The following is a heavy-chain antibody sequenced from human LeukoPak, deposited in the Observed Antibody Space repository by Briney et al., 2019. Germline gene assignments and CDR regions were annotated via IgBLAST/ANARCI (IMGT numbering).Heavy chain of an antibody. CDR1: GGSFSGYY. CDR2: INHSGST. CDR3: ARWQQLVSFDY. Sequence: ETLSLTCAVYGGSFSGYYWSWIRPPPGKGLEWIGEINHSGSTNYNPSLKSRVTISVDTSKNQFSLKLSSVTAADTAVYYCARWQQLVSFDYWGQGTLVTVSS. D-gene: IGHD6-13*01. J-gene: IGHJ4*02. V-gene: IGHV4-34*01.